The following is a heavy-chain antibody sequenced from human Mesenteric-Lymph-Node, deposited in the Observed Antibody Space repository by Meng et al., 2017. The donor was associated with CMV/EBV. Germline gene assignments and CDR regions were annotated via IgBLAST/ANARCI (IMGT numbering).Heavy chain of an antibody. D-gene: IGHD6-19*01. CDR2: ISGRGDRT. CDR1: GFSLTAHD. CDR3: ARQGVQKQWLPNWFDP. Sequence: GESLKISCTASGFSLTAHDMSWVRQAPGKGLEWVSTISGRGDRTYMADSVRGRFTVSRDNAKNSLYLQMHSLRAEDTATYYCARQGVQKQWLPNWFDPWGRGTLVTVSS. V-gene: IGHV3-23*01. J-gene: IGHJ5*02.